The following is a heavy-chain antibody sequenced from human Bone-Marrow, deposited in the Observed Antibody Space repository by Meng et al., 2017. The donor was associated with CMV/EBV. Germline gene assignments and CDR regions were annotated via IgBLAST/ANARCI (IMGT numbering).Heavy chain of an antibody. Sequence: GGSLRLSCAASGFTFSSYSMNWVRQAPGKGLEWVLSISSSSSYIYYADSLKGRFTITRDNAKNSLYLQMNSLRAEDTAVDYCARGKAAAAKGADAFDIWGQGTMVTVSS. D-gene: IGHD6-13*01. CDR2: ISSSSSYI. J-gene: IGHJ3*02. CDR3: ARGKAAAAKGADAFDI. CDR1: GFTFSSYS. V-gene: IGHV3-21*01.